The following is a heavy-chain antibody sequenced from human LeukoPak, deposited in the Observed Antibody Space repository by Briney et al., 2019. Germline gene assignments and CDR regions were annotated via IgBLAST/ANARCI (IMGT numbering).Heavy chain of an antibody. D-gene: IGHD6-19*01. V-gene: IGHV4-34*01. CDR3: ARGGKQWLSPYYYYGMDV. CDR1: GGSFSGYY. Sequence: SETLSLTCAVYGGSFSGYYWSWIRQPPGKGLEWIGEINHSGSTNYNPSLTSRVTISVDTSKNQFSLKLSSVTAADTAVYYCARGGKQWLSPYYYYGMDVWGKGTTVTVSS. CDR2: INHSGST. J-gene: IGHJ6*04.